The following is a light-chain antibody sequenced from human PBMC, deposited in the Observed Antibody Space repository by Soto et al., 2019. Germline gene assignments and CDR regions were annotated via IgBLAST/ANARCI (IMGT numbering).Light chain of an antibody. CDR3: LQDYIYPRT. V-gene: IGKV1-6*01. CDR1: EGIRNE. J-gene: IGKJ1*01. Sequence: AIQMTQAPSSLSASVGDTVTITCRASEGIRNELGWYRQRPGKAPKLLIYAASILQSGVPSRFSGSGSGTDFTLTISSLQPDDFATYYCLQDYIYPRTFGQGTKVDIK. CDR2: AAS.